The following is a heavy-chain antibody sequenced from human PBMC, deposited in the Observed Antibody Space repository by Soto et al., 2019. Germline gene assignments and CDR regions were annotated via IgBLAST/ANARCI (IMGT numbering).Heavy chain of an antibody. D-gene: IGHD7-27*01. CDR3: ARDSNWGSLDY. J-gene: IGHJ4*02. Sequence: QVQLVESGGGVVQPGRSLRLSCAASGFTFSSYGMHWVRQAPGKGLEWVAVIWYDGSNKYYADSVKGRFTISRDNSKNTLYLQMNSLRAEDTAVYYCARDSNWGSLDYWGQGTLVTVSS. V-gene: IGHV3-33*01. CDR1: GFTFSSYG. CDR2: IWYDGSNK.